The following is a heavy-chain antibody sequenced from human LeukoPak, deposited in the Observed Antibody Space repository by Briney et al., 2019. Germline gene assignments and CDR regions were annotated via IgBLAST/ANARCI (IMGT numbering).Heavy chain of an antibody. J-gene: IGHJ6*02. CDR2: INHSGST. CDR1: GGSFSGYD. CDR3: ARVDGDYYYYYAMDV. Sequence: SETLSLTCAVYGGSFSGYDWSWIRQPPGKGLEWIGEINHSGSTNYNPSLKSRVTISVDTSKNQFSLKLRSVTAADTAVYYCARVDGDYYYYYAMDVWGQGTTVTVSS. V-gene: IGHV4-34*01. D-gene: IGHD4-17*01.